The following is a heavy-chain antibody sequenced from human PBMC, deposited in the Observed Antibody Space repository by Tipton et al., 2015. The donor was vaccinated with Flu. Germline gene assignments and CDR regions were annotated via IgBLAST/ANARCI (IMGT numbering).Heavy chain of an antibody. CDR2: MKTSSGNV. V-gene: IGHV1-8*01. D-gene: IGHD6-19*01. CDR1: GYTFTSYD. Sequence: QLVQSGAEVKKPGASVKVSCETSGYTFTSYDINWARQATGQGPEWMGWMKTSSGNVGYAKKFQGRVTLTRSTCISTAYMELSGLTSDDTAVYYCATRPSSGWVCGQGTLVTVSS. J-gene: IGHJ4*02. CDR3: ATRPSSGWV.